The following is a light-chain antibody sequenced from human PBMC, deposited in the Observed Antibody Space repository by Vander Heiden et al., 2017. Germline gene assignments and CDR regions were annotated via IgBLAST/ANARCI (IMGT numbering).Light chain of an antibody. CDR1: SSDVGNYNL. CDR3: CSYAGNTFYV. CDR2: EVS. V-gene: IGLV2-23*02. Sequence: QSALTQPASVSGFPGQSITISCTGTSSDVGNYNLVSWYQQHPGKAPKLMIYEVSKRPSGVSNRFSGSKSGNTASLTISGLQAEDEADYYCCSYAGNTFYVFGTGTKVTVL. J-gene: IGLJ1*01.